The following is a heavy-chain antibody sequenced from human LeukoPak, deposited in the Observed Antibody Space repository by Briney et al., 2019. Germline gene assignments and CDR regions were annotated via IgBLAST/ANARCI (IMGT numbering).Heavy chain of an antibody. D-gene: IGHD1-26*01. V-gene: IGHV3-7*03. J-gene: IGHJ4*02. CDR3: AKDYAYSGSYYVDY. CDR2: INQDGSEK. CDR1: GFTFSSFW. Sequence: PGGSLRLSCEVSGFTFSSFWMNWVRQAPGKGLEWVANINQDGSEKYYVDSVKGRFTISRDNAKNSLFLQMNSLRAEDTAVYYCAKDYAYSGSYYVDYWGQGTLVTVSS.